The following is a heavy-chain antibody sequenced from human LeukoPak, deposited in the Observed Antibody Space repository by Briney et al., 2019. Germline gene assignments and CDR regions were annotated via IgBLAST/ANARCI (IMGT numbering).Heavy chain of an antibody. V-gene: IGHV4-34*01. D-gene: IGHD6-6*01. Sequence: GSLRLSCAASGFTFSSYWMSWIRQPPGKGLEWIGEINHSGSTNYNPSLKSRVTISVDTSKNQFSLKLSSVTAADTAVYYCARGRLIAARVAYYYYYYMDVWGKGTTVTVSS. CDR3: ARGRLIAARVAYYYYYYMDV. CDR2: INHSGST. J-gene: IGHJ6*03. CDR1: GFTFSSYW.